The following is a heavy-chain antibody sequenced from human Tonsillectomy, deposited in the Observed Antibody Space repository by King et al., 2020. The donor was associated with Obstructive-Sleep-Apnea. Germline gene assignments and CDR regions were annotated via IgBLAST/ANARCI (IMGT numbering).Heavy chain of an antibody. CDR2: ITGTDTII. CDR3: ARARKATIVDWYFDL. CDR1: GFTFGDHY. J-gene: IGHJ2*01. V-gene: IGHV3-11*01. Sequence: VQLVQSGGGLVKPGGSLRLSCGASGFTFGDHYMSWIRQAPGKGLEWISFITGTDTIIYYSDTVMGRLTISRDNAKNSLYLQMNSLRAEDTAVYYCARARKATIVDWYFDLWGRGTLVTVSS. D-gene: IGHD5-24*01.